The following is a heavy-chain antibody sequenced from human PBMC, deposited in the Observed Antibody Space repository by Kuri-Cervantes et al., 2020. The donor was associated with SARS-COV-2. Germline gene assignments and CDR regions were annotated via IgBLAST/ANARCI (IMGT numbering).Heavy chain of an antibody. CDR1: NGSIRSSSYY. CDR2: IYSSGST. J-gene: IGHJ4*02. V-gene: IGHV4-39*01. D-gene: IGHD5-12*01. CDR3: ARSFMVASYFDY. Sequence: SETLSLTCSVSNGSIRSSSYYWGWIRQPPGKGLEWIGSIYSSGSTYYNPSLKSRVTISLETSKNQSSLKLSSMTAADTAVYYCARSFMVASYFDYWGQGILVTVSS.